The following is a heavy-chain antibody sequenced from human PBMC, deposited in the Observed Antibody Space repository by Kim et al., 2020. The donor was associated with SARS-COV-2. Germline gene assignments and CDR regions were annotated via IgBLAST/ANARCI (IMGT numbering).Heavy chain of an antibody. CDR1: GYSISSGYY. CDR3: AREYSGLLSWFDP. Sequence: SETLSLTCTVSGYSISSGYYWGWIRQPPGKGLEWIGSIYHSGSTYYNPSLKSRVTISVDTSKNQFSLKLSSVTAADTAVYYCAREYSGLLSWFDPWGQGTLVTVSS. J-gene: IGHJ5*02. D-gene: IGHD3-22*01. CDR2: IYHSGST. V-gene: IGHV4-38-2*02.